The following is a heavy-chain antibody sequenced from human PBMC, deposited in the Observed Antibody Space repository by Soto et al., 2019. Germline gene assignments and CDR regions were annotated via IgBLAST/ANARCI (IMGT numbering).Heavy chain of an antibody. Sequence: QPGGSLRLSCAASGFTFSSYAMNWVRQAPGKGLEWVSAISSSGGRTYYADSVKGRFTISRDNSKNTLYLQMNSLRAEDTALYYCAKAGGSTWDYGMDVWGQGTTVTVSS. CDR3: AKAGGSTWDYGMDV. D-gene: IGHD2-15*01. CDR1: GFTFSSYA. V-gene: IGHV3-23*01. CDR2: ISSSGGRT. J-gene: IGHJ6*02.